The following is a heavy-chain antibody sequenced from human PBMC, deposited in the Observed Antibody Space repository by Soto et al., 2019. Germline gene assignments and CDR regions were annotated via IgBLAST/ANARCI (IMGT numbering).Heavy chain of an antibody. CDR2: IYYSGST. V-gene: IGHV4-39*01. Sequence: SETLSLTCTVSGGSISSSSYYWGWIRQPPGKGLEWIGSIYYSGSTYYNPSLKSRVTISVDTSKNQFSLKLSSVTAADTAVYYCARRALYDFWSGYPFDYWGQGTLVTVSS. J-gene: IGHJ4*02. CDR1: GGSISSSSYY. D-gene: IGHD3-3*01. CDR3: ARRALYDFWSGYPFDY.